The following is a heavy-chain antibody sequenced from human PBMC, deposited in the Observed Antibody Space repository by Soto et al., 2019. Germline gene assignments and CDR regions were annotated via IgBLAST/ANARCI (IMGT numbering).Heavy chain of an antibody. CDR3: ARRKRHSSIAARHRVGYYGMDV. Sequence: HGESLKISCKGSGYSFTSYWIGWVRQMPGKGLEWMGIIYPGDSDTRYSPSFQGQVTISADKSISTAYLQWSSLKASDTAMYYCARRKRHSSIAARHRVGYYGMDVWGQGTTVTVSS. V-gene: IGHV5-51*01. CDR1: GYSFTSYW. J-gene: IGHJ6*02. D-gene: IGHD6-6*01. CDR2: IYPGDSDT.